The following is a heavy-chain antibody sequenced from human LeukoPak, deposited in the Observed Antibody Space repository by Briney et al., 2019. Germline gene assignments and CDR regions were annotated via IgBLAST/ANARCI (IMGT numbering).Heavy chain of an antibody. CDR3: ARGGDLGTVTNY. CDR1: GGTFSSYA. D-gene: IGHD4-17*01. CDR2: IIPIFGTA. J-gene: IGHJ4*02. V-gene: IGHV1-69*13. Sequence: SVKVSCKASGGTFSSYAISWVRQAPGQGLEWMGGIIPIFGTANYAQKFQGRVTITADESTSTAYMELSSLRSGDTAVYYCARGGDLGTVTNYWGQGTLVTVS.